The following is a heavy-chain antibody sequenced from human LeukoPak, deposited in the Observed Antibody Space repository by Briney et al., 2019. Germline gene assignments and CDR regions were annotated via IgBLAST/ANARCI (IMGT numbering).Heavy chain of an antibody. V-gene: IGHV4-39*01. Sequence: SETLSLTCTVSGGSISSGDYYWSWIRQPPGKGLEWIASIYYSGSTYFNPSLKSRVTISIDTSKNQFSLKLHSVTAADTALYYCARRNYYFDYWGQGTLVTVSS. J-gene: IGHJ4*02. CDR3: ARRNYYFDY. D-gene: IGHD1-7*01. CDR1: GGSISSGDYY. CDR2: IYYSGST.